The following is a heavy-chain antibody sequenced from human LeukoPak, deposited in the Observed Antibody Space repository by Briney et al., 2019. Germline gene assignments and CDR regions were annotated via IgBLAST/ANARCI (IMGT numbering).Heavy chain of an antibody. CDR2: IYYSGST. D-gene: IGHD3-10*01. CDR1: GVSISSGGYS. J-gene: IGHJ4*02. CDR3: ARLDYYGSGSYLSDDY. Sequence: SETLSLTCAVSGVSISSGGYSWSWVRQPPRKGLEWIGYIYYSGSTYYNPSLKSRVTISVDTSKNQFSLKLSSVTAADTAVYYCARLDYYGSGSYLSDDYWGQGTLVTVSS. V-gene: IGHV4-30-2*05.